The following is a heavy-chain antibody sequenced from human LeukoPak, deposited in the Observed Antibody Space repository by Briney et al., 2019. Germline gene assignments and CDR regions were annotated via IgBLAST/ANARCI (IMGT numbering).Heavy chain of an antibody. V-gene: IGHV4-59*01. J-gene: IGHJ6*02. CDR3: ARATVTTHYGMDV. Sequence: SETLSLTCTVSGGSISSYYWSWIRQPPGKGLEWIGYIYYSGSTNYNPSLKSRVTISVDTSKNQFSLKLNSVTAADTAVYYCARATVTTHYGMDVWGQGTTVTVSS. CDR1: GGSISSYY. D-gene: IGHD4-17*01. CDR2: IYYSGST.